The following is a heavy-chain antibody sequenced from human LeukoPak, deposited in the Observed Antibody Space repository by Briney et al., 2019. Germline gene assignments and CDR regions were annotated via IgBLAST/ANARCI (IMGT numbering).Heavy chain of an antibody. J-gene: IGHJ6*03. V-gene: IGHV4-59*11. CDR1: GDSISMHY. D-gene: IGHD6-13*01. Sequence: SETLSLICSVSGDSISMHYWSWIRLPPGKGLEWIGYIDHTGSTNYNPSLNSRVTISRDTSKNHFSLELSSVTAADTAVYFCARGRVSSSSWSSTYYYYFYMDVWGKGTTVTVSS. CDR3: ARGRVSSSSWSSTYYYYFYMDV. CDR2: IDHTGST.